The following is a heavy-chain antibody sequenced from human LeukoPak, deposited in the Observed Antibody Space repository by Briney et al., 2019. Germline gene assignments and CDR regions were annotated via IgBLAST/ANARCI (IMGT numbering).Heavy chain of an antibody. CDR3: ARDRSYYDSSGYRHFDY. D-gene: IGHD3-22*01. CDR1: GYTFTSYY. J-gene: IGHJ4*02. V-gene: IGHV1-46*01. CDR2: INPSGGST. Sequence: GSVKVSCKASGYTFTSYYMHWVRQAPGQGLEWMGIINPSGGSTSYAQKFQGRVTMTRDTSTSTVYMELSSLRSEDTAVYYCARDRSYYDSSGYRHFDYWGQGTLVTVSS.